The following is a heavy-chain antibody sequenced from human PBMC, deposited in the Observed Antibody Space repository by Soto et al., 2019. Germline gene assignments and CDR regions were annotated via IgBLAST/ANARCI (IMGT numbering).Heavy chain of an antibody. J-gene: IGHJ4*02. CDR2: IYYSGST. CDR1: GGSISSYY. Sequence: ETLSLTCTVSGGSISSYYSSWIRQPPGKGLERIGYIYYSGSTNYNPSLKSRVTISVDTSKNQFSLKLSSVTAADTAVYYCARDRRGGYIGVNYFDYWGQGTLVTVSS. V-gene: IGHV4-59*01. D-gene: IGHD5-12*01. CDR3: ARDRRGGYIGVNYFDY.